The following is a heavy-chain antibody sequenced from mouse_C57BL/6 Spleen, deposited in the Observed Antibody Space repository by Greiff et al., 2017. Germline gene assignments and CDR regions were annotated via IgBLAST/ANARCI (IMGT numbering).Heavy chain of an antibody. V-gene: IGHV1-64*01. CDR3: AREGYSNYGAWFAY. J-gene: IGHJ3*01. CDR1: GYTFTSYW. D-gene: IGHD2-5*01. Sequence: VQLQQPGAELVKPGASVKLSCKASGYTFTSYWMHWVKQRPGQGLEWIGMIHPNSGSTNYNEKFKSKATLTVDKSSSTAYMQLSSLTSEDSAVYYCAREGYSNYGAWFAYWGQGTLVTVSA. CDR2: IHPNSGST.